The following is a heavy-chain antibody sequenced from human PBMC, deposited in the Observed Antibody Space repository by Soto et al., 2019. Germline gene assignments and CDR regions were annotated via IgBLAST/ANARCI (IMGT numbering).Heavy chain of an antibody. V-gene: IGHV1-3*01. Sequence: ASVKVSCKASGYTFTSYAMHWVRQAPGQRLEWMGWINAGNGNTKYSQKFQGRVTITRDTSASTAYMELSSLRSEDTAVYYFARGPGYSSGWYGVNFXYWGQGTLVTVSS. CDR1: GYTFTSYA. D-gene: IGHD6-19*01. CDR3: ARGPGYSSGWYGVNFXY. CDR2: INAGNGNT. J-gene: IGHJ4*02.